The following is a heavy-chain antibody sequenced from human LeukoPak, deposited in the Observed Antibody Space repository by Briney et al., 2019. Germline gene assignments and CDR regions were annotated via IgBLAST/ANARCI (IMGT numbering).Heavy chain of an antibody. J-gene: IGHJ5*02. CDR2: INPNSGGT. V-gene: IGHV1-2*02. Sequence: ASVKVSCKASGYTFTGYYMHWVRQAPGQGLAWMGWINPNSGGTNYAQKFQGRVTMTRDTSISTAYMELSRLRSDDTAVYYCARELPVGIAAAGWFDPWGQGTLVTVSS. CDR3: ARELPVGIAAAGWFDP. CDR1: GYTFTGYY. D-gene: IGHD6-13*01.